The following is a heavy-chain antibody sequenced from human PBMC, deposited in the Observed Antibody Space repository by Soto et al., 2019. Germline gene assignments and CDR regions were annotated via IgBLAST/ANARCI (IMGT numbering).Heavy chain of an antibody. D-gene: IGHD6-6*01. J-gene: IGHJ6*02. CDR1: GGSVKSGSYY. CDR2: IYYSGST. CDR3: ATIAAGRRRYYYYGMDG. Sequence: PSETLSLTCTVSGGSVKSGSYYWSWIRQPPGKGLEWIGYIYYSGSTNYKPSLKSRVTISVDTFKNQFSLKLGSVTAADTAVYYCATIAAGRRRYYYYGMDGCGQATTVTVSS. V-gene: IGHV4-61*01.